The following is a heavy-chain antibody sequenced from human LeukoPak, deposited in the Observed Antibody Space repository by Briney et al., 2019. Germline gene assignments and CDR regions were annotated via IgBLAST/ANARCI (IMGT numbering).Heavy chain of an antibody. CDR2: ISSGSNTI. J-gene: IGHJ6*03. CDR3: ARDLSAPPHLVTYYYYMDV. Sequence: GGSLRLSCVASGFSFSSYSMNRVRQAPGKGLEWVSYISSGSNTIDYADSVKGRFTISRDNAKSSLYLQMNSLRAEDTAVYYCARDLSAPPHLVTYYYYMDVWGKGATVTVSS. CDR1: GFSFSSYS. V-gene: IGHV3-48*01. D-gene: IGHD6-13*01.